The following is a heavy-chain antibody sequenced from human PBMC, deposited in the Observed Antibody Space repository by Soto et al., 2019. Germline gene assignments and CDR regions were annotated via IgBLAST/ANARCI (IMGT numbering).Heavy chain of an antibody. Sequence: EVQLVESGGGLVQPGGSLRLSCAASGLIFSDYHMDWVRQAPGKGLEWVGRIRRKANSYTTEYAASVKGRFTISRDDSNNLLYLQMNSLNTEDTAVYYCAMLGGWSGGSNDMDVWGQGTTVTVSS. CDR2: IRRKANSYTT. CDR1: GLIFSDYH. V-gene: IGHV3-72*01. D-gene: IGHD6-19*01. J-gene: IGHJ6*02. CDR3: AMLGGWSGGSNDMDV.